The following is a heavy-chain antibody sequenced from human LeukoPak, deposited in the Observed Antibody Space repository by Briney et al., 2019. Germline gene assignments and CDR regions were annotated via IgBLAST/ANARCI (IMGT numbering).Heavy chain of an antibody. D-gene: IGHD3-22*01. V-gene: IGHV1-69*04. J-gene: IGHJ4*02. CDR3: ARLHYYDSSGPYYFDY. CDR2: IIPILGIA. Sequence: GASVKVSCKASGGTFSSYAISWVRQAPGQGLEWMGRIIPILGIANYAQKFQGRVTITADKSTSTAYMELSSLRSEDTAVCYCARLHYYDSSGPYYFDYWGQGTLVTVSS. CDR1: GGTFSSYA.